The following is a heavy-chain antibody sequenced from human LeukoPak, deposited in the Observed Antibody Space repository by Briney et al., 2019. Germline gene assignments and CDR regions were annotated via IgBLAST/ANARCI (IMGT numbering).Heavy chain of an antibody. CDR3: AKGYYFDILSGYSSLDS. Sequence: GGSLRLSCAASGFTFNNYAMSWVRQAPGKGLEWVSAISGSDAGTYYADSVKGRFTISRDDSKNTLYLQMNSLRAEDTAAYYCAKGYYFDILSGYSSLDSWGQGTLVTVSS. D-gene: IGHD3-9*01. CDR1: GFTFNNYA. J-gene: IGHJ4*02. V-gene: IGHV3-23*01. CDR2: ISGSDAGT.